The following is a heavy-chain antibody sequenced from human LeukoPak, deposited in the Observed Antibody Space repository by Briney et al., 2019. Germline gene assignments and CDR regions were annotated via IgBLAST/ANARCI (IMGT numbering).Heavy chain of an antibody. D-gene: IGHD3-10*01. Sequence: PSETLSLTCTVSGGSISSYYWSWLRQPPGKGLEWIGYIYYSGSTNYNPSLKSRVTISVDTSKNQFSLKLNSVTAADTAVFYCAANSADYNTLGSSYKVWGQGTLVTVSS. CDR1: GGSISSYY. V-gene: IGHV4-59*08. CDR3: AANSADYNTLGSSYKV. CDR2: IYYSGST. J-gene: IGHJ4*02.